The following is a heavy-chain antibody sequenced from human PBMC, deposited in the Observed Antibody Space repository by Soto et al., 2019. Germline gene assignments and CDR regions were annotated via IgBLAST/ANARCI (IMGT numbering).Heavy chain of an antibody. Sequence: EVQLLESGGGLIQPGGSLRLSCAASGFTFSNYAMNWVRQAPGKGLEWVSAITGSGGSTYYADSVKGRFTISRDNSKNRLYLQMNSLRVEDTAVYYCAKRGRWEVPDYWGQGTLVTVSS. CDR1: GFTFSNYA. D-gene: IGHD1-26*01. CDR3: AKRGRWEVPDY. CDR2: ITGSGGST. J-gene: IGHJ4*02. V-gene: IGHV3-23*01.